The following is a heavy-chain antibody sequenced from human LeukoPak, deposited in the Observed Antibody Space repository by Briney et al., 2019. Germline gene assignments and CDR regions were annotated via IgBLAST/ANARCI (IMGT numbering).Heavy chain of an antibody. V-gene: IGHV3-74*01. J-gene: IGHJ4*02. CDR1: GFTFSSYW. CDR2: INSDGSST. CDR3: ARSRVIVGGDY. D-gene: IGHD3-16*02. Sequence: GGSLRLSCAASGFTFSSYWMHWVRQAPGKGLVWVSRINSDGSSTSYADSVKGRFTISRDNAKNSLYLQMNSLRAEDTAVYYCARSRVIVGGDYWGQGTLVTVSS.